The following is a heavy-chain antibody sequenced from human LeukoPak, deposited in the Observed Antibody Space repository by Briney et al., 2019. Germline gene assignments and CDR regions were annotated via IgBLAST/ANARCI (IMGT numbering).Heavy chain of an antibody. D-gene: IGHD3-9*01. CDR3: ARDGRDILTGYATGSNWYFDP. Sequence: GASVKVSCKASGYTFTSYYMHWVRQAPGQGLEWMGIINPSGGSTSYAQKFQGRVTMTRDTSTSTVYMELSSLRSEDTAVYYCARDGRDILTGYATGSNWYFDPWGRGTLVTVSS. V-gene: IGHV1-46*01. CDR1: GYTFTSYY. CDR2: INPSGGST. J-gene: IGHJ2*01.